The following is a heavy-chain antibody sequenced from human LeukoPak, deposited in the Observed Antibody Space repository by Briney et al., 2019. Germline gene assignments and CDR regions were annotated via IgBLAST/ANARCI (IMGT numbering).Heavy chain of an antibody. CDR2: ITTSGSYI. CDR1: GFTFSSYS. D-gene: IGHD3-10*01. J-gene: IGHJ4*02. CDR3: AKDRARYGSGSYYDY. Sequence: GGSLRLSCAASGFTFSSYSMNWVRQAPGKGLEWVSSITTSGSYIYYADSVKGRFTISRDNSKNTLYVQMNSLRAEDTAVYYCAKDRARYGSGSYYDYWGQGTQVTVSS. V-gene: IGHV3-21*04.